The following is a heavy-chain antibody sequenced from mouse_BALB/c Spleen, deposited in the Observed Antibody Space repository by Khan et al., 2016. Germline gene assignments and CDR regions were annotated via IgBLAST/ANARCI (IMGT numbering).Heavy chain of an antibody. D-gene: IGHD4-1*01. V-gene: IGHV3-2*02. J-gene: IGHJ3*01. CDR3: AVELGWFSY. Sequence: EVQLQESGPGLVKPSQSLSLTCTVTGYSITSDYAWNWIRQFPGNKLAWMGYISYSGSTSYNPSLKSRISITRDTSKNQIFLRLNSVTTADTATXYCAVELGWFSYCGQGTLVTVSA. CDR2: ISYSGST. CDR1: GYSITSDYA.